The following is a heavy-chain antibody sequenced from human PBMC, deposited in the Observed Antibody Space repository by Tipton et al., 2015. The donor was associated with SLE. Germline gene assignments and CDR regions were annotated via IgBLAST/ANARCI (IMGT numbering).Heavy chain of an antibody. CDR3: ARGGVTLFGVVTSDY. D-gene: IGHD3-3*01. J-gene: IGHJ4*02. CDR1: GGSMRNSF. Sequence: TLSLTCTVSGGSMRNSFWSWIRQPPGKGLEWIGSIYYSGSIYYNPSLKSRVTISVDTSKNQFSLKLSSVTAADTAVYYCARGGVTLFGVVTSDYWGQGTLVTVSS. CDR2: IYYSGSI. V-gene: IGHV4-59*05.